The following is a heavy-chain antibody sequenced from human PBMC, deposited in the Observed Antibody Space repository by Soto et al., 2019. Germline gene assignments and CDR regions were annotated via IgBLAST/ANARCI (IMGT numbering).Heavy chain of an antibody. V-gene: IGHV1-18*04. Sequence: ASVKVSCKASGYTFTSDGINWVRQAPGQGLQWMGWISAYNGNTNYAQKLQGRVTMTTDTSTSTAYMELRSLRSDDTAVYYCARDLGYSSSWTGTYYYDYGMDVWG. CDR1: GYTFTSDG. D-gene: IGHD6-13*01. CDR3: ARDLGYSSSWTGTYYYDYGMDV. J-gene: IGHJ6*02. CDR2: ISAYNGNT.